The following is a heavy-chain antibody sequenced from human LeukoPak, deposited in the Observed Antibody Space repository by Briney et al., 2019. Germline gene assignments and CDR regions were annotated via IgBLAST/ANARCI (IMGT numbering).Heavy chain of an antibody. J-gene: IGHJ5*02. Sequence: GGSLRLSCAASGFPFSSYSMNWVRQAPGEGVEWVSSISSSSSYIYYADSVKGRFTISRDNAKNSLYLQMNSLRAEDTAVYYCARGVVVAANGACWFDPWGQGTLVTVPS. CDR1: GFPFSSYS. CDR2: ISSSSSYI. D-gene: IGHD2-15*01. V-gene: IGHV3-21*01. CDR3: ARGVVVAANGACWFDP.